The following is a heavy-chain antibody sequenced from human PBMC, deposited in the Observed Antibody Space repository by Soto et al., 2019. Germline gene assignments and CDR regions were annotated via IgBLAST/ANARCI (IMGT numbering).Heavy chain of an antibody. Sequence: LSLTCTVSGDSISSGSYYWGWVRQPPGKGLEWIGSVYFSGNTYYNPSLKSRVTISVDTSKNQFSLKLTSETAADTAVYYCARHYLFCSATSCPGLAYMDVWGKGTTVTVSS. D-gene: IGHD2-15*01. V-gene: IGHV4-39*01. CDR2: VYFSGNT. J-gene: IGHJ6*03. CDR3: ARHYLFCSATSCPGLAYMDV. CDR1: GDSISSGSYY.